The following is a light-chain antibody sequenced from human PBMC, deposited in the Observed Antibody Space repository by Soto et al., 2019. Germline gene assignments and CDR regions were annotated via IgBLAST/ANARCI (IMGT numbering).Light chain of an antibody. CDR3: QHRHN. Sequence: EIVLTQSPATLSLSPGERATLSCRASQSVSSDFAWYQQKPGQTPRLLIYDASNRPTGIPARFSGTGSGTDFTLPISSLEPDDFALYYCQHRHNFGPGTKVDIK. J-gene: IGKJ3*01. CDR2: DAS. V-gene: IGKV3-11*01. CDR1: QSVSSD.